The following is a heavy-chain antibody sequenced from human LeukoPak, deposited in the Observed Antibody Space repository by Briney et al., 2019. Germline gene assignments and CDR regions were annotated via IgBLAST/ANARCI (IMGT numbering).Heavy chain of an antibody. J-gene: IGHJ6*02. D-gene: IGHD3-10*01. Sequence: ASVKVSCKASGYTFTSYGISWVRQAPGQGLEWMGWISAYNDNTNYAQKLQGRVTMTTDTSTSTAYMVLRSLRSDDTAVYYCARDRFTMVRGAPHYYGMDVWGQGTTVTVSS. CDR1: GYTFTSYG. CDR2: ISAYNDNT. CDR3: ARDRFTMVRGAPHYYGMDV. V-gene: IGHV1-18*01.